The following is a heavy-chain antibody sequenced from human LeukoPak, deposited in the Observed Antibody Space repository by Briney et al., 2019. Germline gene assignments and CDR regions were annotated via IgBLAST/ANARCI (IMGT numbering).Heavy chain of an antibody. CDR2: IWYDGNNK. J-gene: IGHJ4*02. CDR1: GFTFGSYG. Sequence: PGRSLRLSCAASGFTFGSYGMHWVRQAPGKGLEWVAVIWYDGNNKYYADSVKGRFTISRDNSKNTLYLQMNSLRAEDTAVYYCARDIAARRFDSWGQGTLVTVSS. D-gene: IGHD6-6*01. CDR3: ARDIAARRFDS. V-gene: IGHV3-33*01.